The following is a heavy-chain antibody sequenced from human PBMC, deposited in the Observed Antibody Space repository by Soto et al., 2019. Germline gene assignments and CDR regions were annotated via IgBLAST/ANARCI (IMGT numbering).Heavy chain of an antibody. J-gene: IGHJ5*02. CDR1: GYSISSGYY. CDR2: IYHSVST. Sequence: SETLSLTCAVSGYSISSGYYWGWIRQPPGKGLEWIGSIYHSVSTYYNPSLKSRVTISVDTSKNQFSLKLSSVTAADTAVYYCSRDYKGYCSGGSCRNKWFDPCGQVTLVTVCS. D-gene: IGHD2-15*01. V-gene: IGHV4-38-2*02. CDR3: SRDYKGYCSGGSCRNKWFDP.